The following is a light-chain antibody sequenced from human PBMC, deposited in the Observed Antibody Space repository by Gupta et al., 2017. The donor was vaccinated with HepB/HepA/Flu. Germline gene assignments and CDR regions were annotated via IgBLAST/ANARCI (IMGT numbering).Light chain of an antibody. CDR3: QQHNNWPLT. J-gene: IGKJ4*01. Sequence: VLTHHPATLSLAPGERATLSCWASQSVSSNLAWYQQKPGQAPRLLMYGSSNRAAGIPARFSGSGSGTDFTLTISRLEPEDFAVYYCQQHNNWPLTFGGGTKVEI. V-gene: IGKV3-11*01. CDR1: QSVSSN. CDR2: GSS.